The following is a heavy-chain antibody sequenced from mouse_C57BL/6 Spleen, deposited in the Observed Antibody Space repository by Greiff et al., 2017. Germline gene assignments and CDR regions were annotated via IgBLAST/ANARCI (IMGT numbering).Heavy chain of an antibody. CDR1: GYSFTGYY. J-gene: IGHJ4*01. V-gene: IGHV1-42*01. CDR2: INPSTGGT. Sequence: SGPELVKPGASVKISCKASGYSFTGYYMNWVKQSPEKSLEWIGEINPSTGGTTYNQKFKAKATLTVDKSSSTAYMQLKSLTYEDSAVYYCARGQREDYYAMDYWGQGTSVTVSS. CDR3: ARGQREDYYAMDY.